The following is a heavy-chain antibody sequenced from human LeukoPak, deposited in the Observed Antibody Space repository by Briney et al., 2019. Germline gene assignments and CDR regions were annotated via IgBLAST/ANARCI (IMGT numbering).Heavy chain of an antibody. V-gene: IGHV3-23*01. J-gene: IGHJ4*02. Sequence: GGSLRLSCAASGFTFSSYAMSWVRQAPGKRLEWVSAISGSGGSTYYADSVKGRFTISRDNSKNTLYLQMNSPRAEDTAVYYCAKVGSSGWYKPSALDYWGQGTLVTVSS. CDR1: GFTFSSYA. CDR3: AKVGSSGWYKPSALDY. CDR2: ISGSGGST. D-gene: IGHD6-19*01.